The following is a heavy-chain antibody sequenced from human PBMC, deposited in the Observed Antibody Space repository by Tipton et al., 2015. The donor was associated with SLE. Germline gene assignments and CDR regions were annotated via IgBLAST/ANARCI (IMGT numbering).Heavy chain of an antibody. J-gene: IGHJ4*02. Sequence: TLSLTCTVSGGSISSGGYYWSWIRQPPGKGLEWIGSIYYSGSTYYNPSLKSRVTISVDTSKNQFSLKLSSVTAADTAVYYCARGNWGSEDYWGQGTLVTVSS. V-gene: IGHV4-39*07. D-gene: IGHD7-27*01. CDR3: ARGNWGSEDY. CDR2: IYYSGST. CDR1: GGSISSGGYY.